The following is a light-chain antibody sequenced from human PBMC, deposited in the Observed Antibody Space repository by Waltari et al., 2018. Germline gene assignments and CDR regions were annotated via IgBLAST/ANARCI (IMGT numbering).Light chain of an antibody. CDR2: WAS. J-gene: IGKJ1*01. V-gene: IGKV4-1*01. CDR1: QSVLFSSNSWNY. CDR3: QQYYRTPRT. Sequence: LVMTQSPDSMAVSLGARATIKCKFSQSVLFSSNSWNYLAWYQQKPGQTPKLLFYWASTRESGVPDRFSGSGSGTDFTLTISSLQAEDVAVYYCQQYYRTPRTFGQGTKVEI.